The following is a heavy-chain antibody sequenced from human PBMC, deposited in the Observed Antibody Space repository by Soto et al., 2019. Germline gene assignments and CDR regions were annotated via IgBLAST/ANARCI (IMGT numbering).Heavy chain of an antibody. Sequence: QVQLVQSGAEVREPGASVKVSFKASGYSFTSLDINWVRQTAGQGLEWMGWMQPSTGRTGYAQKFQGRVTMTRDTSINTAYMALTTLTADDTACYYCARGVSAGVDYWGQGTLVTVSS. V-gene: IGHV1-8*01. CDR3: ARGVSAGVDY. CDR2: MQPSTGRT. CDR1: GYSFTSLD. J-gene: IGHJ4*02. D-gene: IGHD1-26*01.